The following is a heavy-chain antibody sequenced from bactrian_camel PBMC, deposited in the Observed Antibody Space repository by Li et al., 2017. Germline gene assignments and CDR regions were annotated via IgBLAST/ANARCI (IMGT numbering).Heavy chain of an antibody. V-gene: IGHV3S53*01. Sequence: VQLVESGGGSVETGGSLRLSCASSGYSYRSNRLAWFRQRPEKAREGVAAIDQHGVIDYSDSVKGRFTISKDIAENTLYLQMNSLKPEDTAVYYCTADRPSFGLLCGIWSARYNYWGHGTQVTVSS. CDR2: IDQHGVI. J-gene: IGHJ4*01. CDR1: GYSYRSNR. D-gene: IGHD1*01. CDR3: TADRPSFGLLCGIWSARYNY.